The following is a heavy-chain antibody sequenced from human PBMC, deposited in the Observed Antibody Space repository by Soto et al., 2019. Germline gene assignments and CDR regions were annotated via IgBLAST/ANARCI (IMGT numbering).Heavy chain of an antibody. D-gene: IGHD3-16*01. Sequence: HVQLQESGPGLVKPSQTLSLTCTVSGGSISSGDSYWSWLRQSPGKGLEWIGYIYYDGSTYYNPSLQSRVTISVDTSKNQFSLILNSVTAADTAVYYCAREGAASYSYYYGTDVWGQGTTVTVSS. J-gene: IGHJ6*02. CDR2: IYYDGST. CDR3: AREGAASYSYYYGTDV. V-gene: IGHV4-30-4*01. CDR1: GGSISSGDSY.